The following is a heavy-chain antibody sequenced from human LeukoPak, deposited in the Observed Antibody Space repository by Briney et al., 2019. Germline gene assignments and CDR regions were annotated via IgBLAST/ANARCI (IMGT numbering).Heavy chain of an antibody. CDR3: APTYAFWSGYVY. D-gene: IGHD3-3*01. CDR1: SFTFSSFD. Sequence: GGSLRLSCAASSFTFSSFDMHWVRQPTGKGLEWVSGIATAGDTYYPGSVKGRFTISRDNSKNTLYLQMNSLRAEDTAVYYCAPTYAFWSGYVYWGQGTLVTVSS. CDR2: IATAGDT. V-gene: IGHV3-13*01. J-gene: IGHJ4*02.